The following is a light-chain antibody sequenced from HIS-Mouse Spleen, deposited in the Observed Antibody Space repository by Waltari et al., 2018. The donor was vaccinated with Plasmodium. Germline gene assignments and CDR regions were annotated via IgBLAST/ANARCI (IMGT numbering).Light chain of an antibody. V-gene: IGKV3-15*01. CDR3: QKYNNWPFT. CDR2: CAS. J-gene: IGKJ3*01. CDR1: QSVSSN. Sequence: EIVMTQSPATLSVSPGERATLSCRASQSVSSNLAWYQQKPGQAPRLLIYCASTRATGIPARFSGSGSGTEFTLTISSLQSEDFAVYYCQKYNNWPFTFGPGTKVDIK.